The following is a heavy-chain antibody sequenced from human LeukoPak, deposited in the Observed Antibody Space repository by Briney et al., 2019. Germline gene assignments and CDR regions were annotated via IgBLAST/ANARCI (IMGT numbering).Heavy chain of an antibody. V-gene: IGHV3-66*01. CDR3: ARGHCGGDCSFDY. J-gene: IGHJ4*02. Sequence: GGSLRLSCAASGFTVSSKYMNWVRQAPGKGLEWVSLIYSGGSTYYADSVKGRFTISRANSNNTLYLQMNSLRAEDTGVYYCARGHCGGDCSFDYWGQGTLVTVSS. CDR1: GFTVSSKY. CDR2: IYSGGST. D-gene: IGHD2-21*01.